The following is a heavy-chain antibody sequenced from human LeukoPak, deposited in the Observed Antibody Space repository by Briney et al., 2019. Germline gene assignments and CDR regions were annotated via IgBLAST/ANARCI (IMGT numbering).Heavy chain of an antibody. CDR1: GFTISSYG. V-gene: IGHV3-48*01. J-gene: IGHJ4*02. Sequence: GGSLRLSCAASGFTISSYGMSWVRQAPGKGLEWISYISGRGEAIFYADSVQGRFTISRDNAKNSIYLQMNGLTAEDTAVYYCARTYGSGSLDYGGQGTLVTVSS. CDR3: ARTYGSGSLDY. D-gene: IGHD2-15*01. CDR2: ISGRGEAI.